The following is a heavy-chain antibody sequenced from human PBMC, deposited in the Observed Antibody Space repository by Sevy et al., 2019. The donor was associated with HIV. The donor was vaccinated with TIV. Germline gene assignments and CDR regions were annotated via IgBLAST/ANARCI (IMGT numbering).Heavy chain of an antibody. D-gene: IGHD6-19*01. J-gene: IGHJ3*02. V-gene: IGHV3-74*01. CDR1: GFTFSSYW. Sequence: GGSLRLSCAASGFTFSSYWMHWVRQAPGKGLVWVSRINSDGSSTSYADSVKGRFTISRDNAKNTLYLQMNSLRAEDTAVYYCATGAQWLVFGGAFDIWGQGTMVTVSS. CDR2: INSDGSST. CDR3: ATGAQWLVFGGAFDI.